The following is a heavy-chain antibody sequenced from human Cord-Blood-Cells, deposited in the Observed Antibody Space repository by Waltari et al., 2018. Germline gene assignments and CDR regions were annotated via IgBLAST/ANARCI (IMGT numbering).Heavy chain of an antibody. V-gene: IGHV3-23*01. CDR2: ISGSGGST. CDR3: AKDLSANWGSPGFGY. Sequence: EVQLLESGGGLVQPGGSLRLSWAASGFTFSSYAMSWVRQSTGKGLGWVSAISGSGGSTYYADSVKGRFTISRDNSKNTLYLQMNSLRAEDTAVYYCAKDLSANWGSPGFGYWGQGTLVTVSS. D-gene: IGHD7-27*01. CDR1: GFTFSSYA. J-gene: IGHJ4*02.